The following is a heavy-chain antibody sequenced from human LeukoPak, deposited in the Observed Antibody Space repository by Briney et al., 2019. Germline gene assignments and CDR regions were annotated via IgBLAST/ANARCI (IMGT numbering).Heavy chain of an antibody. D-gene: IGHD3-10*01. CDR2: INYRGST. V-gene: IGHV4-39*01. CDR1: GGSITTGIYY. Sequence: SETLSLTCTVSGGSITTGIYYWGWIRQPPGKGLEWIGSINYRGSTYYNPSLKSRVTVSVDTSKNQFSLNLMSVTAADTAVYYCARGVDYYGVWGQGTLVTVSS. J-gene: IGHJ4*02. CDR3: ARGVDYYGV.